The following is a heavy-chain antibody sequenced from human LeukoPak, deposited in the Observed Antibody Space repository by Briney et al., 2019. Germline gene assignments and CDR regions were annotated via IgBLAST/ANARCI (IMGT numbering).Heavy chain of an antibody. J-gene: IGHJ4*02. D-gene: IGHD6-19*01. CDR1: GGSVSSGSYY. CDR3: ARDQASGSSGWYPTFDY. CDR2: IYYSGST. V-gene: IGHV4-61*01. Sequence: SETLSLTCTVSGGSVSSGSYYWSWIRQPPGKGLEWIGHIYYSGSTNHNPSLKSRVTISVDTSKNQFSLKLSSVTAADTAVYYCARDQASGSSGWYPTFDYWGQGTLVTVSS.